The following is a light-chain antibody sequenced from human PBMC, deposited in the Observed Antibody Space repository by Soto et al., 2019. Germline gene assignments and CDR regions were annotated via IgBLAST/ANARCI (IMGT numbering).Light chain of an antibody. CDR2: GAS. J-gene: IGKJ1*01. CDR1: QSVSSTF. CDR3: QQYGSSPRGT. V-gene: IGKV3-20*01. Sequence: EIELTQSPGTLSLSPGERATLSCRASQSVSSTFFAWYQQKPGQAPRLLMFGASNRATGIPDRFSGSGSGTNFALTISRLEPEDFAVYYCQQYGSSPRGTFGQGTKVEIK.